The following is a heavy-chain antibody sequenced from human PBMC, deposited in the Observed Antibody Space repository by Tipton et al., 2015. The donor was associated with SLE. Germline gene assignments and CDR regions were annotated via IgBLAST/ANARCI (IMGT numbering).Heavy chain of an antibody. D-gene: IGHD2-15*01. CDR1: GGSISGHY. V-gene: IGHV4-34*01. J-gene: IGHJ5*02. CDR3: SRIYCSGGSCYFGGWFDP. Sequence: TLSLTCTVSGGSISGHYWSWIRQPPGKGLEWIGEINHSGSTNYNPSLKSRVTISVDTSKNQFSLKLSSVTAADTAVYYCSRIYCSGGSCYFGGWFDPWGQGTLVTVSS. CDR2: INHSGST.